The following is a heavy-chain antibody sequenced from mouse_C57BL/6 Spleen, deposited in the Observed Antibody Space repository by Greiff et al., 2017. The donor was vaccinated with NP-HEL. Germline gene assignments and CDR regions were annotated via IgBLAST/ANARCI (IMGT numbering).Heavy chain of an antibody. CDR1: GYTFTSYW. V-gene: IGHV1-64*01. J-gene: IGHJ2*01. CDR3: AITTVYYFDY. CDR2: IHPNSGST. D-gene: IGHD1-1*01. Sequence: QVQLQQSGAELVKPGASVKLSCKASGYTFTSYWMHWVKQRPGQGLEWIGMIHPNSGSTNYNEKFKSKATLTVDKSSSTAYMQLSSLTSEDSAVYYCAITTVYYFDYWGQGTTLTVSS.